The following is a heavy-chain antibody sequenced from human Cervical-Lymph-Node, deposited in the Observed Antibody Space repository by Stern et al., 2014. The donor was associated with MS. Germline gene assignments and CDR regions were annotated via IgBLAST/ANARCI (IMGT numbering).Heavy chain of an antibody. D-gene: IGHD6-13*01. CDR2: IIPIFGTA. CDR1: GGTFSSYA. Sequence: VQLVESGAEVKKPGSSVKVSCKASGGTFSSYAISWGRQAPGQGLEWLGGIIPIFGTANYAQKFQGRVTITADESTSTAYMELSSLRSEDTAVYYCARGPKYSSSWVPYYWGQGTLVTVSS. V-gene: IGHV1-69*01. CDR3: ARGPKYSSSWVPYY. J-gene: IGHJ4*02.